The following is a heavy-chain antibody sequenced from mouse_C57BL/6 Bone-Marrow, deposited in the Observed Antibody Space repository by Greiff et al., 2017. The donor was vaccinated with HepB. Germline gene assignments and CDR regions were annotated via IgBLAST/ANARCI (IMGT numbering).Heavy chain of an antibody. V-gene: IGHV5-6*01. Sequence: EVKLVESGGDLVKPGGSLKLSCAASGFTFSSYGMSWVRQTPDKRLEWVATISSGGSYSYYPDSVKGRFTISRDNAKNTLYLQMSSLKSEDTAMYYCARHGGSGRWYFDVWGTGTTVTVSS. CDR3: ARHGGSGRWYFDV. J-gene: IGHJ1*03. CDR1: GFTFSSYG. D-gene: IGHD3-2*02. CDR2: ISSGGSYS.